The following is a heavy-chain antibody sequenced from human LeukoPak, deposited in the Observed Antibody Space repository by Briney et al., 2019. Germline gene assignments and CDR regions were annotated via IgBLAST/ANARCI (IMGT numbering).Heavy chain of an antibody. D-gene: IGHD3-22*01. CDR3: ARVGYDRGGYYYAFDY. J-gene: IGHJ4*02. Sequence: KSGGSLRLSCAASGFTFSDYYTSWIRQAPGKGLEWVSCISSSSTYTNYADSVKGRFTVSRDNAKNSLYLQMNSLRAEDTAVYYCARVGYDRGGYYYAFDYWGQGTLVTVSS. CDR2: ISSSSTYT. CDR1: GFTFSDYY. V-gene: IGHV3-11*06.